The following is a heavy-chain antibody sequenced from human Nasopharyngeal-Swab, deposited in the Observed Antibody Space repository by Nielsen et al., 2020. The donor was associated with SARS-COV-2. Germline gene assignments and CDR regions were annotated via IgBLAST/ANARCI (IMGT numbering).Heavy chain of an antibody. CDR2: IIPIFGTA. V-gene: IGHV1-69*13. J-gene: IGHJ5*02. CDR3: ARNPGVVLEYGWFDP. Sequence: SVKVSCKASGGIFSSYAISWVRQAPGQGLEWMGGIIPIFGTANYAQKFQGRVTITADESTSTAYMELSSLRSEDTAVYYCARNPGVVLEYGWFDPWGQGTLVTVSS. CDR1: GGIFSSYA. D-gene: IGHD3-3*01.